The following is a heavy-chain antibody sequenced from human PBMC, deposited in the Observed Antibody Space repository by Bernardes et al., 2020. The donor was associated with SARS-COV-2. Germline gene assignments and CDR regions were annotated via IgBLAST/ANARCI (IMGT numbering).Heavy chain of an antibody. D-gene: IGHD3-9*01. CDR3: ASQYDIFTGPPDAFDI. CDR2: INHSGST. J-gene: IGHJ3*02. V-gene: IGHV4-34*01. CDR1: GGSFSGYY. Sequence: SETLSLTCAVYGGSFSGYYWSWIRQPPGKGLEWIGEINHSGSTNYNPSLKSRVTISVDTSKNQFSLKLSSVTAADTAVYYCASQYDIFTGPPDAFDIWGQGTMVTVSS.